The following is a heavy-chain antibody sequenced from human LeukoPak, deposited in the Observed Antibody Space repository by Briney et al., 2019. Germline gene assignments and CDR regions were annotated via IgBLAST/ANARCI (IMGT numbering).Heavy chain of an antibody. CDR2: ISSSGSTI. J-gene: IGHJ6*03. V-gene: IGHV3-48*03. CDR1: GFTFSSYE. Sequence: PGGSLRLSCAASGFTFSSYEMNWVRQAPGKGLEWVSYISSSGSTIYYADSVKGRFTISRDNAKNSLYLQMNSLRAEDTAVYYCASRRGQEGFNYYYYMDVWGKRTTVTVSS. D-gene: IGHD3-10*01. CDR3: ASRRGQEGFNYYYYMDV.